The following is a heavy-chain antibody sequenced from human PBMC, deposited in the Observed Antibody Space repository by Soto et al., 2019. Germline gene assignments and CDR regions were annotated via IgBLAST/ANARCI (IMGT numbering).Heavy chain of an antibody. J-gene: IGHJ4*02. Sequence: SVKVSCKASGGTFGSYAISWVRQAPGQGLEWMGGIIPIFGTANYAQKFQGRVTITADESTSTAYMELSSLRSEDTAVYHCASYDSGLYYFDYWGQGTLVTVSS. CDR3: ASYDSGLYYFDY. CDR1: GGTFGSYA. CDR2: IIPIFGTA. V-gene: IGHV1-69*13. D-gene: IGHD3-22*01.